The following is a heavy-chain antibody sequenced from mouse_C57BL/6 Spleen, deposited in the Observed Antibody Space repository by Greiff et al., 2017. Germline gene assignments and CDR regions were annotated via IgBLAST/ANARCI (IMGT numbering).Heavy chain of an antibody. CDR3: ERGPYYYGSSYGYLDY. Sequence: QVQLQQSGAELMKPGASVKLSCKATGYTFTGYWIEWVKQRPGHGLEWIGEILPGSGSTNYNEKFKGKATFTADTSSNTAYLQLSSLTTADPAIYYCERGPYYYGSSYGYLDYWGQGTTLTVSS. D-gene: IGHD1-1*01. J-gene: IGHJ2*01. CDR1: GYTFTGYW. V-gene: IGHV1-9*01. CDR2: ILPGSGST.